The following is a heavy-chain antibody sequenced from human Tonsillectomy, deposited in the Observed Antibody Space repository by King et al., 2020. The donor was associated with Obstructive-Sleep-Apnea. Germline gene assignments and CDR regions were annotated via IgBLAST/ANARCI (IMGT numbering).Heavy chain of an antibody. Sequence: VQLQESGPGLVKPSETLSLTCTVSGGSISSYYWSWIRQPPGKGLEWIGYIYYSGSTNYNPSLKRRVTISVDTSKNQFSLKLSSVTAADTAVYYCAREDYYGSGSYSYWGQGTLVTVSS. V-gene: IGHV4-59*01. CDR2: IYYSGST. CDR1: GGSISSYY. J-gene: IGHJ4*02. D-gene: IGHD3-10*01. CDR3: AREDYYGSGSYSY.